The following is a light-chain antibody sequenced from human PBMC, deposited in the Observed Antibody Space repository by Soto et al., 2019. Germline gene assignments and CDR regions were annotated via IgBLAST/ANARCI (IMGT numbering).Light chain of an antibody. Sequence: EIVLTQSPATLSLSPGERATLSCRASQSLSSYLAWYQQKPGQAPRLLIYDASNRATGIPVRFSGSGSGTDFTLTISSLEPEDFAVYYCQQRSNWPPEITFGGGTKVEIK. CDR2: DAS. J-gene: IGKJ4*01. CDR3: QQRSNWPPEIT. CDR1: QSLSSY. V-gene: IGKV3-11*01.